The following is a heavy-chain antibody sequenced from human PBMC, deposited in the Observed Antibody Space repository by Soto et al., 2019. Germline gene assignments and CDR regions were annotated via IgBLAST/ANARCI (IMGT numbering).Heavy chain of an antibody. CDR1: GGSISPYY. J-gene: IGHJ5*02. CDR3: ARLVWSYGTWFDP. V-gene: IGHV4-59*08. CDR2: IYYSGST. Sequence: PSETLSLTCTVSGGSISPYYWTWIRQPPGKGLEWIGYIYYSGSTNYNPSLKSRVTISVDTSKNQFSLKLSSVTAADTAVYYCARLVWSYGTWFDPWGQGTLVTVSS. D-gene: IGHD5-18*01.